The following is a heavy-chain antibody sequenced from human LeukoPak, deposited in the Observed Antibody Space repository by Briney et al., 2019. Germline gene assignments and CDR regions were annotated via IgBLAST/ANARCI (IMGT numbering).Heavy chain of an antibody. CDR2: IYYSGST. V-gene: IGHV4-39*07. CDR3: ARGFPRQNYCSSTSCPLDV. CDR1: GGSISSSSYY. D-gene: IGHD2-2*01. Sequence: PSETLSLTCTVSGGSISSSSYYWGWIRQPPGKGLEWIGSIYYSGSTYYNPSLKSRVTISVDTSKNQFSLKLSSVTAAGTAVYYCARGFPRQNYCSSTSCPLDVWGKGTTVTVSS. J-gene: IGHJ6*04.